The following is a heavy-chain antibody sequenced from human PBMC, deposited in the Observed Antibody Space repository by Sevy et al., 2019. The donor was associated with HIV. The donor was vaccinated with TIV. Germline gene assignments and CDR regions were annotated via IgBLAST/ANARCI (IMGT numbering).Heavy chain of an antibody. CDR2: ISAYNDYT. D-gene: IGHD3-22*01. J-gene: IGHJ6*02. Sequence: GASVKVSCKASGYTFTRYGISWVRQAPGQGLEWMGWISAYNDYTNYVQKLQGRVTMTTDTSTSIAYLELRSLRSDDTAVYYCARDRNNYDSSGYPKGMDVWGQGTTVTVSS. V-gene: IGHV1-18*01. CDR1: GYTFTRYG. CDR3: ARDRNNYDSSGYPKGMDV.